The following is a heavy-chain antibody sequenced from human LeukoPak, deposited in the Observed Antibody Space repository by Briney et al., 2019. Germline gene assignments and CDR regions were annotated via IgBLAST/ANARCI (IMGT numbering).Heavy chain of an antibody. V-gene: IGHV3-49*04. CDR2: IRSKAYGGTT. CDR3: TRGVTGDYYDSSGY. J-gene: IGHJ4*02. D-gene: IGHD3-22*01. CDR1: GFSFGDYA. Sequence: GGSLRLSCTASGFSFGDYAMSWVRQAPGKGLEWGGFIRSKAYGGTTEYAASVKGRFTISRDDSKSIAYLQMNSLRTEDTAVYYCTRGVTGDYYDSSGYWGQGTLVTVSS.